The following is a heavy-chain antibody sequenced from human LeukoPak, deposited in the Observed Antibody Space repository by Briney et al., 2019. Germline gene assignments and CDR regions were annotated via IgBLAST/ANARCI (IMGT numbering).Heavy chain of an antibody. Sequence: SETLSLTCAVSGGSISSSNWWSWVRQPPGKGLEWIGEINHSGSTNYNPSLKSRVTISVDTSKNQFSLKLSSVTAADTAVYYCASYDSSGYYYNAFDIWGQGTMVTVSS. CDR3: ASYDSSGYYYNAFDI. CDR1: GGSISSSNW. V-gene: IGHV4-4*02. J-gene: IGHJ3*02. CDR2: INHSGST. D-gene: IGHD3-22*01.